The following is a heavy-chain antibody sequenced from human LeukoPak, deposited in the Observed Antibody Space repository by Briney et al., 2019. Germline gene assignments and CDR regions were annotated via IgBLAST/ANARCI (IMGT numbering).Heavy chain of an antibody. CDR1: GGSISSSSYY. Sequence: PSETLSLTCTVSGGSISSSSYYWGWIRQPPGKGLEWIGSIYYSGSTYYNPSLKSRVTISVDTSQNQFSLKLSSVTAADTAVYYCARRESGPINWFDPWGQGTLVTVSS. V-gene: IGHV4-39*01. CDR3: ARRESGPINWFDP. D-gene: IGHD3-10*01. J-gene: IGHJ5*02. CDR2: IYYSGST.